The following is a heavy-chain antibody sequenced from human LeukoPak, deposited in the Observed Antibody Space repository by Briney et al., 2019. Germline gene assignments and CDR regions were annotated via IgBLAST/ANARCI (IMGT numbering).Heavy chain of an antibody. Sequence: SQTLSLTCTVSGGSISSGSYYRSWIRQPAGKGLEWIGRIYTSGSTNYNPSLKSRVTISVDTSKNQFSLKLSSVTAADTAVYYCARGSFYYDSSGYYFDYWGQGTLVTVSS. CDR1: GGSISSGSYY. CDR2: IYTSGST. V-gene: IGHV4-61*02. D-gene: IGHD3-22*01. J-gene: IGHJ4*02. CDR3: ARGSFYYDSSGYYFDY.